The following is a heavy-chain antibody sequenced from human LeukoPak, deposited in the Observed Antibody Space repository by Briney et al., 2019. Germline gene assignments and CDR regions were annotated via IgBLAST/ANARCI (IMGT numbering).Heavy chain of an antibody. CDR1: GFTFSSYE. V-gene: IGHV3-48*03. J-gene: IGHJ6*02. Sequence: GGSLRLSCAASGFTFSSYEMNWVRQAPGKGLEWVSYISSSGSTIYYADSVKGRFTISRDNAKNSLYLQMNSLRAEDTAVYYCARGVSVVVPAAISPNMDVWGQGTTVTVSS. D-gene: IGHD2-2*01. CDR2: ISSSGSTI. CDR3: ARGVSVVVPAAISPNMDV.